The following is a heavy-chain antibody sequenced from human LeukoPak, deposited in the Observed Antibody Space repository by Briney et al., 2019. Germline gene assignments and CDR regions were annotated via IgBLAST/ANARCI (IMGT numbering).Heavy chain of an antibody. J-gene: IGHJ4*02. D-gene: IGHD1-26*01. V-gene: IGHV4-39*01. Sequence: SETLSLTCTVSGGSISSSSYYWGWIRQPPGKGREWIGSIYYSGSTYYNPSLKSRVTISVDTSKNQFSLKLSSVTAADTAVYYCARRTGGSYFDYWGQGTLVTVSS. CDR3: ARRTGGSYFDY. CDR2: IYYSGST. CDR1: GGSISSSSYY.